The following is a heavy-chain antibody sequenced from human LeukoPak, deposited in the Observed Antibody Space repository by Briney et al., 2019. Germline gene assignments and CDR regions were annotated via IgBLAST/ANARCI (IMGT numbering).Heavy chain of an antibody. V-gene: IGHV3-30*15. Sequence: GGSLRLSCAASGYSLSLYAMHWVRPAAGEGLEWDASISYHGGKRYLVESAKGRFTTSRDNSRNTLYLQMSSLRSEAAAMYCCARESTVTTSSYYYMGVWGNGTTVTVSS. D-gene: IGHD4-11*01. CDR3: ARESTVTTSSYYYMGV. CDR2: ISYHGGKR. J-gene: IGHJ6*03. CDR1: GYSLSLYA.